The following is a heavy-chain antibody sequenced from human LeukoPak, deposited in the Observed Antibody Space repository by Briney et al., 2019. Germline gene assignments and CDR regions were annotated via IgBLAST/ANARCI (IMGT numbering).Heavy chain of an antibody. CDR2: ISYDGSNK. D-gene: IGHD3-3*01. J-gene: IGHJ6*02. V-gene: IGHV3-30-3*01. Sequence: GGSLRLSCAASGFTFSSYAMHWVRQAPGKGLEWVAVISYDGSNKYYADSAKGRFTISRDNSKNTLYLQMNSLRAEDTAVYYCARSRDFWSGYYPYENYYYGMDVWGQGTTVTVSS. CDR1: GFTFSSYA. CDR3: ARSRDFWSGYYPYENYYYGMDV.